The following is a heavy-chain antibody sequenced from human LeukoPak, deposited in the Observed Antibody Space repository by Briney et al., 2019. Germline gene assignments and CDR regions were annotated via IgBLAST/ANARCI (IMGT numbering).Heavy chain of an antibody. D-gene: IGHD3-10*01. Sequence: GRSLRLSCAASGFTFDDYAMHWVRQAPGKGLEWVSGISWNSGSIGYADSVKGRFTISRDNAKNSLYLQMNSLRAEDTALYYCAKDMGRRGKENYFGYWGQGTLVTVSS. J-gene: IGHJ4*02. V-gene: IGHV3-9*01. CDR2: ISWNSGSI. CDR3: AKDMGRRGKENYFGY. CDR1: GFTFDDYA.